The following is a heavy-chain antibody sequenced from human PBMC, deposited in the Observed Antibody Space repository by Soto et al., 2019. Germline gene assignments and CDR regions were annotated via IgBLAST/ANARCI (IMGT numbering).Heavy chain of an antibody. V-gene: IGHV3-49*04. CDR2: IRSKAYGGTT. J-gene: IGHJ6*02. CDR3: TRGERQLLLLWFGESKAAYYYYGMDV. D-gene: IGHD3-10*01. CDR1: GFTFGDYA. Sequence: GGSLRLSCTASGFTFGDYAMSWVRQAPGKGLEWVGFIRSKAYGGTTEYAASVKGRFTISRDDSKSIAYLQMNSLKTEDTAVYYCTRGERQLLLLWFGESKAAYYYYGMDVWGQGTTVTVSS.